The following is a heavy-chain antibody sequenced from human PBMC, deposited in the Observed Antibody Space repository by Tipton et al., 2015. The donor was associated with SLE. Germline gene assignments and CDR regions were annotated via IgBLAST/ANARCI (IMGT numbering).Heavy chain of an antibody. CDR1: GDSISSGGYS. V-gene: IGHV4-30-2*01. CDR2: IYHTGST. Sequence: TLSLTCSVSGDSISSGGYSWTWIRQPPGKGLEWIGYIYHTGSTYYDPSLKGRVTISVDTAKRQFSLRLRSVTAADTALYYCARGEMDVFDIWGQGTVVSVSS. CDR3: ARGEMDVFDI. J-gene: IGHJ3*02.